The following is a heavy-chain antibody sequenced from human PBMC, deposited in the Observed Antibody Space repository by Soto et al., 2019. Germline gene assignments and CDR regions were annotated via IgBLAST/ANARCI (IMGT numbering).Heavy chain of an antibody. CDR2: IYYSGST. D-gene: IGHD5-18*01. Sequence: SETLSLTCTVSGGSVSSGRYYWSWIRQPPGKGLDYIGFIYYSGSTNYNPSLRSRLTISLDTSKNQFSLKLSSVIAADTAVYYCARAGYIYGSDAFDIWGQGTMVTVSS. V-gene: IGHV4-61*01. CDR1: GGSVSSGRYY. CDR3: ARAGYIYGSDAFDI. J-gene: IGHJ3*02.